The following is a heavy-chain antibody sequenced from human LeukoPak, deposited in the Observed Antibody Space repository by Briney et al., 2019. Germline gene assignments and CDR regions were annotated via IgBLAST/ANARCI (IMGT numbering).Heavy chain of an antibody. D-gene: IGHD2-2*01. CDR3: ARSPGYCSSTSCYVPY. J-gene: IGHJ4*02. CDR1: GFTFSSYE. V-gene: IGHV3-48*03. CDR2: ISSSGSTI. Sequence: GGSLRLSCAASGFTFSSYEMNWVRQAPGKGLEWVSYISSSGSTIYYADSVKGRFTISRDNAKNSLYLQMNSLRAEDTAVYYCARSPGYCSSTSCYVPYWGQGTLVTVSS.